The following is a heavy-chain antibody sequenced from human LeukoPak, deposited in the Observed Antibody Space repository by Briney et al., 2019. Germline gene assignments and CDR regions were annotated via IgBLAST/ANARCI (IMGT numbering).Heavy chain of an antibody. V-gene: IGHV3-7*01. Sequence: GGSLRLSCAASGFTVSSYWMSWVRQAPGKGLEWVANIKQDGSEKYYVDSVKGRFIISRDNAKNSLYLQMNSLRAEDTAVYYCARVYSYGYSYYYYYMDVWGKGTTVTVSS. CDR1: GFTVSSYW. CDR3: ARVYSYGYSYYYYYMDV. CDR2: IKQDGSEK. D-gene: IGHD5-18*01. J-gene: IGHJ6*03.